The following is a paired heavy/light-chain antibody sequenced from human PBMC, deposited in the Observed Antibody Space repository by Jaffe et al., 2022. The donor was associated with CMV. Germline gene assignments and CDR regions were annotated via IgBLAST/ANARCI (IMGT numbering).Light chain of an antibody. Sequence: DIQMTQSPSTLSASVGDRVTITCRASQSISSWLAWYQQKPGKAPKLLIYKASSLESGVPSRFSGSGSGTEFTLTISSLQPDDFATYYCQQYNSYSETFGQGTKVEIK. CDR3: QQYNSYSET. CDR2: KAS. J-gene: IGKJ1*01. V-gene: IGKV1-5*03. CDR1: QSISSW.
Heavy chain of an antibody. CDR3: ARESVDVYCSSTSCPRGSAFDY. Sequence: QVQLVQSGAEVKKPGASVKVSCKASGYTFTSYGISWVRQAPGQGLEWMGWISAYNGNTNYAQKLQGRVTMTTDTSTSTAYMELRSLRSDDTAVYYCARESVDVYCSSTSCPRGSAFDYWGQGTLVTVSS. CDR2: ISAYNGNT. CDR1: GYTFTSYG. J-gene: IGHJ4*02. D-gene: IGHD2-2*01. V-gene: IGHV1-18*04.